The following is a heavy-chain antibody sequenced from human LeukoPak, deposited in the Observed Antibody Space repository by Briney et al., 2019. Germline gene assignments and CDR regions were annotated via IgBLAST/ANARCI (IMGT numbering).Heavy chain of an antibody. Sequence: SETLSLTCTVSGGSISSSSYYWGWIRQPPGKGLEWIGSIYYSGSTYYNPSLKSRVTISVDTSKNQFSLKLSSVTAADTAVYYCARLSGDGSGSYYYYYYYYYMGVWGKGTTVTVSS. D-gene: IGHD3-10*01. J-gene: IGHJ6*03. V-gene: IGHV4-39*01. CDR1: GGSISSSSYY. CDR3: ARLSGDGSGSYYYYYYYYYMGV. CDR2: IYYSGST.